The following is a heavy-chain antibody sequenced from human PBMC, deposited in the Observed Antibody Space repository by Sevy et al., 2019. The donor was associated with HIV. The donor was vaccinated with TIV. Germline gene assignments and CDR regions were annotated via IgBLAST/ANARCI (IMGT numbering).Heavy chain of an antibody. CDR1: GGSISSYF. D-gene: IGHD1-1*01. CDR2: IYFTGNT. CDR3: ARDSTTRPRVLDY. V-gene: IGHV4-59*01. Sequence: SETLSLTCSVSGGSISSYFWTWVRQSPGKGLEWIGNIYFTGNTDYSPSLKSRVTLSLDTSKSQISLTLKSVTAADTSVYFCARDSTTRPRVLDYWGQGTLVTVS. J-gene: IGHJ4*02.